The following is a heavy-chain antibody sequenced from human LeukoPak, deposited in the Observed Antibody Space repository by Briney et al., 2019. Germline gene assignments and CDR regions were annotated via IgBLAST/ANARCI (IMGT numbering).Heavy chain of an antibody. J-gene: IGHJ4*02. CDR1: GFTFSRYW. V-gene: IGHV3-7*01. Sequence: GGSLRLSCAASGFTFSRYWMSWVRQAPGKGLEWVANIKQDGSEIHSVDSVKGRFTISRDNAKNSLYLQMNSLRAEDTALYYCARTRGCTTGICFNFDYWGQGTLVTVSS. CDR2: IKQDGSEI. CDR3: ARTRGCTTGICFNFDY. D-gene: IGHD2-8*01.